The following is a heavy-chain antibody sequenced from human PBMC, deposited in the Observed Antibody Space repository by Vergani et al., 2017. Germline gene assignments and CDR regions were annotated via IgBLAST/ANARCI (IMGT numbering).Heavy chain of an antibody. Sequence: QVQLVESGGGVVQPGRSLRLSCAASGFTFSSYAMHWVRQAPGKGLEWVAVISYDGSNKYYADSVKGRFTISRDNSKNTLYLQMNSLRAEDTAVYYCAKGGGRGYSYGEHFDYWGQGTLVTVSS. CDR3: AKGGGRGYSYGEHFDY. V-gene: IGHV3-30-3*01. CDR1: GFTFSSYA. CDR2: ISYDGSNK. D-gene: IGHD5-18*01. J-gene: IGHJ4*02.